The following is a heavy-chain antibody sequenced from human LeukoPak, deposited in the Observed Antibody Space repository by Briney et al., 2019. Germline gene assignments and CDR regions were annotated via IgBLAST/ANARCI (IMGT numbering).Heavy chain of an antibody. CDR3: ARSRARTPRGLMITGPYGMDV. CDR1: GYTFTSYD. J-gene: IGHJ6*02. Sequence: ASVKVSCKASGYTFTSYDINWVRQATGQGLEWMGWMNPNSGNTGYAQKFQGRVTMTRNTSISTAYMELSSLRSEDTAVYYCARSRARTPRGLMITGPYGMDVWGQGTTVTVSS. D-gene: IGHD1-14*01. V-gene: IGHV1-8*01. CDR2: MNPNSGNT.